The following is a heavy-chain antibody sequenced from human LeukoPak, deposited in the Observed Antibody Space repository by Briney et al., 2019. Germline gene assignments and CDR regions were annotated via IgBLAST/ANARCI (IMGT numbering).Heavy chain of an antibody. J-gene: IGHJ4*02. V-gene: IGHV3-30*04. D-gene: IGHD2-15*01. CDR1: RFIFSNYA. Sequence: GGSLRLSCAASRFIFSNYAMHWVHQAPGKGLDWVAVISYHGRDQFYADSVKGRFTISRDSSKDTLYLQMNSLRTEDTAVYYCVRQDCSGGSCYLDYWGQGTLVTVSS. CDR2: ISYHGRDQ. CDR3: VRQDCSGGSCYLDY.